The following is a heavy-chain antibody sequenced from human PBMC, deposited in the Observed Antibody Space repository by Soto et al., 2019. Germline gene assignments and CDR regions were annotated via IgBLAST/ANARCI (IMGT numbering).Heavy chain of an antibody. V-gene: IGHV3-23*01. J-gene: IGHJ5*02. CDR1: GFTFRSYA. CDR2: ISGSGGST. CDR3: ARGDPGYSYGKVDL. Sequence: WWCMRPSCRGAGFTFRSYAMRWVRQAPGKGLEWVSAISGSGGSTYYADSVKGRFTVSRDNAKNSVFLQMDSLRAEDAGVYFCARGDPGYSYGKVDLWGQGTLVTVSS. D-gene: IGHD5-18*01.